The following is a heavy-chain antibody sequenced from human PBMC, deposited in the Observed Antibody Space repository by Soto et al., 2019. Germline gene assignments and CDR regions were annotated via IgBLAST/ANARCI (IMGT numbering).Heavy chain of an antibody. J-gene: IGHJ6*02. D-gene: IGHD3-16*01. CDR3: ARAHLGGDSNGMDV. V-gene: IGHV3-11*01. CDR2: ISSSGSTI. Sequence: GGSLRLSCAASRFTFSDYYMNWIRQAPGKGLEWVSYISSSGSTIYYADSVKGRFTISRDNANNSLYLQMSSLGAEDTAVYHCARAHLGGDSNGMDVWGQGTTVTV. CDR1: RFTFSDYY.